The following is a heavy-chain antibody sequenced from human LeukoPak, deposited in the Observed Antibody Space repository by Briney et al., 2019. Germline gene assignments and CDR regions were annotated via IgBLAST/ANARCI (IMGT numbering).Heavy chain of an antibody. CDR3: TIDRLFFQF. D-gene: IGHD3-3*01. CDR1: GFTFSNAW. CDR2: AKSETDGGTI. Sequence: PSGSLRLSCVGSGFTFSNAWVSWVRLTPEKGLEWLGRAKSETDGGTIDHAAPVNGRFIISRDDSSNTVFLQMSGLKIEDTAVYYCTIDRLFFQFWGQGSLVTVS. J-gene: IGHJ4*02. V-gene: IGHV3-15*01.